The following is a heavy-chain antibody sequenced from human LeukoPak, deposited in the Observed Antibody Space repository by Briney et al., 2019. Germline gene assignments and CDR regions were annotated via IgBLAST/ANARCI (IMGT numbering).Heavy chain of an antibody. Sequence: GGSLRLSCAASGFTFSSYAMSWVRQAPGKGLEWVSGISWNSGSIGYADSVKGRFTISRDNAKNSLYLQMNSLRAEDTALYYCAKDIRTGEAAGVFDYWGQGTLVTVSS. CDR1: GFTFSSYA. D-gene: IGHD6-13*01. J-gene: IGHJ4*02. CDR2: ISWNSGSI. CDR3: AKDIRTGEAAGVFDY. V-gene: IGHV3-9*01.